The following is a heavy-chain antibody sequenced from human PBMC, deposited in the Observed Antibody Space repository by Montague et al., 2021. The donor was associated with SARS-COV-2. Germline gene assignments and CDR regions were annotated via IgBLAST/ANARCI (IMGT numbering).Heavy chain of an antibody. CDR1: GGSISTSSYY. D-gene: IGHD3-22*01. Sequence: SETLSLTCTVSGGSISTSSYYWGWPRLPPGKGLDWIGTIYYSGSTYYNPSLTSRVTISVDTSKNQFSLKLSSVTAADTAVYYCARHYYFDTSGQTPPFDYWGQGTLVTVSS. CDR2: IYYSGST. V-gene: IGHV4-39*01. CDR3: ARHYYFDTSGQTPPFDY. J-gene: IGHJ4*02.